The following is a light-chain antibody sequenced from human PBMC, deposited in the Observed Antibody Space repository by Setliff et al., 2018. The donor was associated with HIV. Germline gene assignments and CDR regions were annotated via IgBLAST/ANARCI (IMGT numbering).Light chain of an antibody. CDR1: SSDIGYYNY. Sequence: SALTQPASVSGSPGKSITLSCTGTSSDIGYYNYVSWYQQHPGKVPKLMVYDATNRPSGVSNRFSGSKSGNTASLTISGLQAEDEAEYYCTSYSTNTIPVFGGGTKVTVL. V-gene: IGLV2-14*03. CDR2: DAT. CDR3: TSYSTNTIPV. J-gene: IGLJ3*02.